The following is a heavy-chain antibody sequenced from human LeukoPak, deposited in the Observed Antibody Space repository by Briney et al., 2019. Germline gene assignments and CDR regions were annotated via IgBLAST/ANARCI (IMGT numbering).Heavy chain of an antibody. D-gene: IGHD3-10*01. Sequence: ASVKVSCKASGYTFTGYYIHWVRQAPGQRLEWMGWINPNGGGTNSAQKFQGRVSMTRDTSTSTAYMELNRLRSDDTAVFYCARDWEGDHYGSDAFDIWGQGTMVTVSS. CDR3: ARDWEGDHYGSDAFDI. CDR2: INPNGGGT. CDR1: GYTFTGYY. J-gene: IGHJ3*02. V-gene: IGHV1-2*02.